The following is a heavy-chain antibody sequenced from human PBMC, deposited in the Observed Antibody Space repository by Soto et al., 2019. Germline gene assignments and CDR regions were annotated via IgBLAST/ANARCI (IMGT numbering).Heavy chain of an antibody. J-gene: IGHJ4*02. D-gene: IGHD5-18*01. CDR2: IYYSGST. CDR1: GGSIISRGYY. V-gene: IGHV4-39*01. CDR3: ARASNKSGTSYGPDY. Sequence: SETLSLTCTGPGGSIISRGYYWGWIRQPQGKGLEWIGTIYYSGSTYYNPSLKSRVTISVDTSKNQFSLKLSSVTAADTAVYYCARASNKSGTSYGPDYWGQGTLVTVSS.